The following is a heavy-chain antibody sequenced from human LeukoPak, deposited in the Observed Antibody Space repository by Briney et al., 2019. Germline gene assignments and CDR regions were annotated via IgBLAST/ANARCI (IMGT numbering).Heavy chain of an antibody. CDR1: GFTFSSNY. CDR2: IYSGGST. Sequence: PGGSLRLSCAASGFTFSSNYMSWVRQAPGKGLEWVSVIYSGGSTYYADSVKGRFTISRDNSKNTLYLQMNSLRAEDTAVYYCAKEESNYDYVWGSYYFWYFDYWGQGTLVTVSS. D-gene: IGHD3-16*01. J-gene: IGHJ4*02. V-gene: IGHV3-66*02. CDR3: AKEESNYDYVWGSYYFWYFDY.